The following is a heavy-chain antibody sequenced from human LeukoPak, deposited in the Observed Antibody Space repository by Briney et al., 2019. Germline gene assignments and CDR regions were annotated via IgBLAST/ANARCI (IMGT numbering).Heavy chain of an antibody. CDR2: ISSSSTYI. D-gene: IGHD3-22*01. CDR1: GFSFNNYN. Sequence: GGSLRLSCAASGFSFNNYNMNWVRQAPGKGLEWVSSISSSSTYIYYADSVKGRFTISRDNSKNTLYLQMNSLRAEDTAVYYCANSDDSSGYYWYFDYWGQGTLVTVSS. CDR3: ANSDDSSGYYWYFDY. V-gene: IGHV3-21*04. J-gene: IGHJ4*02.